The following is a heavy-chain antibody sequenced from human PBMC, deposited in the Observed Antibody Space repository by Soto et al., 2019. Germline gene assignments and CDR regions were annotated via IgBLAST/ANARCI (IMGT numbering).Heavy chain of an antibody. CDR1: GFTFSSYW. Sequence: GGSLRLFCAASGFTFSSYWMSWVRQAPGKGLEWVANIKQDGSEKYYVDSVKGRFTISRDNAKNSLYLQMNSLRAEDTAVYYCARDRMQGVRYFDWLVNFDYWGQGTLVTVSS. J-gene: IGHJ4*02. V-gene: IGHV3-7*03. D-gene: IGHD3-9*01. CDR3: ARDRMQGVRYFDWLVNFDY. CDR2: IKQDGSEK.